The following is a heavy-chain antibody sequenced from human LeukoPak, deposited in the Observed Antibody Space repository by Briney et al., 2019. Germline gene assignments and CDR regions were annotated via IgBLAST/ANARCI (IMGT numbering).Heavy chain of an antibody. J-gene: IGHJ4*02. V-gene: IGHV3-30*18. CDR2: ISYDGSNK. Sequence: GGSLRLSCAASGFTFSSYGMHWVRQAPGKGLEWVAVISYDGSNKYYADSVKGRFTISRDNSKNTLYLQMNSLRAEDTAVYYCAKDMAVIAVAGPDYWGQGTLVTVSS. CDR1: GFTFSSYG. CDR3: AKDMAVIAVAGPDY. D-gene: IGHD6-19*01.